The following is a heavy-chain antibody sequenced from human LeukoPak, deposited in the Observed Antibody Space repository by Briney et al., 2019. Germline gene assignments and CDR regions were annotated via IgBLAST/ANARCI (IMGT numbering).Heavy chain of an antibody. V-gene: IGHV1-69*04. CDR2: IIPILGIA. D-gene: IGHD3-3*01. J-gene: IGHJ6*02. CDR1: GGTFSSYA. CDR3: AREEYYDFWRYYYYYGMDV. Sequence: SVKASCKASGGTFSSYAIIWVRQAPGQGLEWMGRIIPILGIANYAQKFQGRVTITADKSTSTAYMELSSLRSEDTAVYYCAREEYYDFWRYYYYYGMDVWGQGTTVTVSS.